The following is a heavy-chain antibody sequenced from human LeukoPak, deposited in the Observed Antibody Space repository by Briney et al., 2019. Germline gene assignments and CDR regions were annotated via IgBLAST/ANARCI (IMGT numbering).Heavy chain of an antibody. J-gene: IGHJ4*02. Sequence: GGSLRLSCEASGFTFTTYSMTWVRQAPGKGLEWVSIIRSGSSAIFSAVALKGRFTISRDDAKNSLYLDMNSLRAEDTAVYYCARGHTAVTRHFDFWGQGTLVTVSS. V-gene: IGHV3-21*01. CDR3: ARGHTAVTRHFDF. CDR1: GFTFTTYS. D-gene: IGHD4-17*01. CDR2: IRSGSSAI.